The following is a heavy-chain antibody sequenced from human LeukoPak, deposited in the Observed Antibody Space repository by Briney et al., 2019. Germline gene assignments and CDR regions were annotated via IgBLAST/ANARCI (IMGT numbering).Heavy chain of an antibody. D-gene: IGHD2-2*01. CDR2: ISWNSGSI. Sequence: PGGSLRLSCAASGFTFDDYAMHWVRQAPGKGLEWVSGISWNSGSIGYADSVKGRFTISRDNSKNTLYLQMNSLRAEDTAVYYCAKFSGIVVVPAAIHFDYWGQGTLVTVSS. CDR3: AKFSGIVVVPAAIHFDY. J-gene: IGHJ4*02. CDR1: GFTFDDYA. V-gene: IGHV3-9*01.